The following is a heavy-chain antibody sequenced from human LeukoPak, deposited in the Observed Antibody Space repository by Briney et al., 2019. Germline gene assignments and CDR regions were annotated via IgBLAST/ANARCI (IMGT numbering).Heavy chain of an antibody. D-gene: IGHD2-15*01. Sequence: PGRSLRLSCAASGFTFSSYGMHWVRQAPGKGLEWVAVIWYDGSNKYYADSVKGRFTISRDNSKNTLYLQMNSLRAEDTAVYYCARGYCSGGSCYTYYYGMDVWGQGTTVTASS. CDR2: IWYDGSNK. CDR3: ARGYCSGGSCYTYYYGMDV. CDR1: GFTFSSYG. V-gene: IGHV3-33*01. J-gene: IGHJ6*02.